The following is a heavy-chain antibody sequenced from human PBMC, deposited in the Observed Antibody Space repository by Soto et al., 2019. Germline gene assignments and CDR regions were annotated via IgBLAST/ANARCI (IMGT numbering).Heavy chain of an antibody. CDR1: AFTFSTYG. D-gene: IGHD5-12*01. J-gene: IGHJ4*02. Sequence: SGGSLRLSCAASAFTFSTYGMHWVRQAPGKGLEWVAVIWYDGSNQYYAVSVKGRFTISRDNSKNTLHLQMNSLRAEDTALYYCARDKTTGTDGYNLPLDYWGQGTQVTVSS. V-gene: IGHV3-33*01. CDR3: ARDKTTGTDGYNLPLDY. CDR2: IWYDGSNQ.